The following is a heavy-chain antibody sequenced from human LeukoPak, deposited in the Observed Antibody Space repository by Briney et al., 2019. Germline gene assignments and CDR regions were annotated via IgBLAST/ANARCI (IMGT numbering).Heavy chain of an antibody. CDR2: ISGSGGST. Sequence: GGSLRLSCAASGFTFSSYAMSWVRQAPGKGLEWVSAISGSGGSTYYADSVKGRFTISRDNSKNTLYLQMNSLRAEDTAVYYCAKDFLDTAMVRPHKDVWGKGTTVTVSS. CDR1: GFTFSSYA. J-gene: IGHJ6*04. V-gene: IGHV3-23*01. D-gene: IGHD5-18*01. CDR3: AKDFLDTAMVRPHKDV.